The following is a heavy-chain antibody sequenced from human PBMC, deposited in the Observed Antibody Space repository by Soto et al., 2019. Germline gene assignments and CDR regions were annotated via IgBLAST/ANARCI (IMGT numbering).Heavy chain of an antibody. V-gene: IGHV3-74*01. CDR1: GFTVTSYW. Sequence: DVQLVESGGGIVQPGGSLRLSCAASGFTVTSYWMHWVRQAPGKGLVWVSRTSPAGSSTYYADFVRGRFTISRDNSKNTLFLQMNSLRADDTALYHCAKGSATSRPYYFDYWGQGTLVTVSS. J-gene: IGHJ4*02. CDR2: TSPAGSST. CDR3: AKGSATSRPYYFDY.